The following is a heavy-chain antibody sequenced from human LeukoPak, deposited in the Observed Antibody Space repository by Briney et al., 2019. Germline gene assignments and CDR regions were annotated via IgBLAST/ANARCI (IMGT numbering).Heavy chain of an antibody. CDR1: GYSISSGYY. J-gene: IGHJ4*02. CDR2: IYHSGST. V-gene: IGHV4-38-2*02. CDR3: AREEGYYFDY. Sequence: SETLSLTCTVSGYSISSGYYWGWIRQPPGKGLEWIGSIYHSGSTYYNPSLKSRVTISVDTSKNQFSLKLSSVTAADTAVYYCAREEGYYFDYWGQGTLLTVSS.